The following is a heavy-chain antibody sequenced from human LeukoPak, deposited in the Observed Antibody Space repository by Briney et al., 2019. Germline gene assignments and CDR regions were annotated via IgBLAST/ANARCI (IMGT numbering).Heavy chain of an antibody. CDR2: IYYSGST. Sequence: SETLSLTCTVSGGSISSYYWSWIRQPPGKGLEWIGHIYYSGSTNYNPSLKSRVTISVDTSKNQFSLKLSSVTAADTAVYYCASLRQSAAARNAFDIWGQGTMVTVSS. CDR3: ASLRQSAAARNAFDI. V-gene: IGHV4-59*08. J-gene: IGHJ3*02. D-gene: IGHD6-13*01. CDR1: GGSISSYY.